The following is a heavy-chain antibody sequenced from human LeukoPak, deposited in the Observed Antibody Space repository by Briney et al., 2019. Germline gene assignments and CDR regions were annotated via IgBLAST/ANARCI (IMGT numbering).Heavy chain of an antibody. J-gene: IGHJ4*02. CDR2: INHSGST. Sequence: SETLSLTCAVYGGSFSGYYWSWLRQPPGKGLEWIGEINHSGSTNYNPSLKSRVTISVDTSKNQFSLKLSSVTAADTAVYYCARRFAFEEDIVVVPTAMPFDYWGQGTLVTVPS. V-gene: IGHV4-34*01. CDR3: ARRFAFEEDIVVVPTAMPFDY. CDR1: GGSFSGYY. D-gene: IGHD2-2*01.